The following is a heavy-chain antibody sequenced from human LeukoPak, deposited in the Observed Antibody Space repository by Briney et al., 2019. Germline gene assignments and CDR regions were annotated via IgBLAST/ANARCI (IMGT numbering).Heavy chain of an antibody. D-gene: IGHD3-22*01. CDR3: ARDPPPYYYYDSSGPPAHAFDI. V-gene: IGHV4-61*02. CDR1: GGSISSGSYY. J-gene: IGHJ3*02. CDR2: IYTSGST. Sequence: SETLSLTCTVSGGSISSGSYYWSWIRQPAGKGLEWIGRIYTSGSTNYNPSLKSRVTMSVDTSKNQFSLKLSSVTAADTAVYYCARDPPPYYYYDSSGPPAHAFDIWGQGTMVTVSS.